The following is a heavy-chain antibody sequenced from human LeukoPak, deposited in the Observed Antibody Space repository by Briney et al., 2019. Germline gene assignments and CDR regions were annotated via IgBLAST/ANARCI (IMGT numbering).Heavy chain of an antibody. Sequence: GGSLRLSCAASGFTFSRYGMHWVRQAPGKGLEWVAVISNDGSSKYYVDSVKGRFTISRDNAKNSLYLEVNSLTAEDTAVYYCGSPRQGWGQGTLVTVSS. V-gene: IGHV3-30*03. CDR2: ISNDGSSK. J-gene: IGHJ4*02. CDR1: GFTFSRYG. CDR3: GSPRQG.